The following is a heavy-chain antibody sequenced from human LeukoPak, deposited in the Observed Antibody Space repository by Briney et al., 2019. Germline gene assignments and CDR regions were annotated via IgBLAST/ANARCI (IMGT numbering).Heavy chain of an antibody. CDR2: IYDSGST. J-gene: IGHJ4*02. CDR3: ARHLDSGTYPLDY. Sequence: PSETLSLICTVSGGSIRGYYWSWIRQPPGKGLEWLGYIYDSGSTNYNPSLKSRVAISVDASKNQSSLKLSSVTDADSAVYYCARHLDSGTYPLDYWGQGTLVTVSS. CDR1: GGSIRGYY. D-gene: IGHD1-26*01. V-gene: IGHV4-59*08.